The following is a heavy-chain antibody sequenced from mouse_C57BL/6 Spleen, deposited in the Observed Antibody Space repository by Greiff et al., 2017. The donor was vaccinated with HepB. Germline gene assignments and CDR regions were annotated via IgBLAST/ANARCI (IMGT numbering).Heavy chain of an antibody. CDR2: IYPGDGDT. CDR3: ARGDTTVVATSD. D-gene: IGHD1-1*01. CDR1: GYAFSSSW. Sequence: VHLVESGPELVKPGASVKISCKASGYAFSSSWMNWVKQRPGKGLEWIGRIYPGDGDTNYNGKFKGKATLTADKSSSTAYMQLSSLTSEDSAVYFCARGDTTVVATSDWGQGTLVTVSA. V-gene: IGHV1-82*01. J-gene: IGHJ3*01.